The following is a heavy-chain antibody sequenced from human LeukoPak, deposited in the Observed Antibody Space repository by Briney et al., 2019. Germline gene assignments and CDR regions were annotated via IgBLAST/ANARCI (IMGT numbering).Heavy chain of an antibody. J-gene: IGHJ5*02. CDR2: IYSSGRT. CDR3: ARAEGYCSGGSCYSGWFDP. D-gene: IGHD2-15*01. V-gene: IGHV4-4*07. CDR1: GGSISTYY. Sequence: PSETLSLTCTVSGGSISTYYWSWIRQPAGKGLEWIGRIYSSGRTNYNPSLKSRVTMSVDTSKNQFSLKLSSVTAADTAVYYCARAEGYCSGGSCYSGWFDPWGQGTLVTVSS.